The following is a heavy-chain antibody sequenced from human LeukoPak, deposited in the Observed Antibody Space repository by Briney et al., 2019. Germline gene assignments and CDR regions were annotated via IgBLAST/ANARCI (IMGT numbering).Heavy chain of an antibody. CDR1: GFTFSSYA. Sequence: PGGSLRLSCAASGFTFSSYAMSWVRQAPGKGLEWVSAISGSGGSTYYADSVKGRFTISRDNAKNSLYLQMNSLRAEDTALYYCAKDISSSTSSPFDYWGQGTLVTVSS. J-gene: IGHJ4*02. V-gene: IGHV3-23*01. CDR2: ISGSGGST. D-gene: IGHD2-2*01. CDR3: AKDISSSTSSPFDY.